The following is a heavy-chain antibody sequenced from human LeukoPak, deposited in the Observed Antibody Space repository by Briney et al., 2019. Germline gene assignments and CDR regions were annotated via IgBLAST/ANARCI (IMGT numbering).Heavy chain of an antibody. CDR2: INPNSDDT. J-gene: IGHJ4*02. CDR3: ASAAGYSCAYTGG. D-gene: IGHD5-18*01. CDR1: GYTFTGYY. V-gene: IGHV1-2*02. Sequence: ASVKVSCKASGYTFTGYYIHWVRQAPGQGLEWMGWINPNSDDTKSAQKFQGRVTMTRDTSISTAYMELYGLRSDDTAVYYCASAAGYSCAYTGGWGQGTLVIVSS.